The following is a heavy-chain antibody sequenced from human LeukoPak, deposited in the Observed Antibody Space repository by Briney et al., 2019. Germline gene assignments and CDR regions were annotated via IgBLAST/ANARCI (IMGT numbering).Heavy chain of an antibody. CDR2: ISSSGSTI. V-gene: IGHV3-48*03. D-gene: IGHD3-10*01. Sequence: GGSLRLSCAASGFTFSSYEMNWVRQAPGKGLEWVSYISSSGSTIYSADSVKGRFTISRDNAKNSLYLQMNSLRAEDTAVYYCARCPGADYFDSWGQGTLVTVSS. CDR1: GFTFSSYE. CDR3: ARCPGADYFDS. J-gene: IGHJ4*02.